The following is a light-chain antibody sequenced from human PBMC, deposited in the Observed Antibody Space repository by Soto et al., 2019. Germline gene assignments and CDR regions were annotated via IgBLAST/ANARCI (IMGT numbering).Light chain of an antibody. CDR3: QQYDSSPWT. CDR2: GAS. J-gene: IGKJ1*01. CDR1: QSVSSSF. Sequence: ESVLTQSPGTLSLSPGERATLSCRASQSVSSSFLAWYQLKPGQAPRLLIYGASSRATGISDRFSGSGSGTDFTLTIGRLEPEDFAVYYCQQYDSSPWTFGQGTKVEIK. V-gene: IGKV3-20*01.